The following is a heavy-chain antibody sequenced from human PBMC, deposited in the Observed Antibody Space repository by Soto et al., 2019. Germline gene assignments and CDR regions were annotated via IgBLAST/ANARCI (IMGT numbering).Heavy chain of an antibody. J-gene: IGHJ6*01. CDR1: GYTFTTYD. Sequence: QVQLVHSGAEVTKPGASVKVSCKASGYTFTTYDINWVRQATGQGLEWLGWMSPNSGATGYAQKFQGRVTMTRDTSMTTAFMELSNLRSEDTAMYYCARGVDAGLDVWGQGTTVTVSS. V-gene: IGHV1-8*01. CDR3: ARGVDAGLDV. CDR2: MSPNSGAT. D-gene: IGHD1-1*01.